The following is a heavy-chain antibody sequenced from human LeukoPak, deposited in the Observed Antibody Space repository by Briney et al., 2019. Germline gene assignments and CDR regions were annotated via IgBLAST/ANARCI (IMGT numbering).Heavy chain of an antibody. D-gene: IGHD2-2*01. V-gene: IGHV4-30-4*08. CDR2: IYYSGST. J-gene: IGHJ5*02. CDR1: GGSISSGDYY. Sequence: SETLSLTCTVSGGSISSGDYYWSWIRQPPGKGLEWIGYIYYSGSTYYNPSLKSRVTISVDTSKNQFSLKLSSVTAADTAVYYCARGQVVVPAAPNWFDPWGQGTLVTVSS. CDR3: ARGQVVVPAAPNWFDP.